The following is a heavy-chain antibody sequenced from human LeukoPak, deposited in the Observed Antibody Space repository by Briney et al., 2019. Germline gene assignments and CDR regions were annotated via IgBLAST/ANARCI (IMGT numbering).Heavy chain of an antibody. CDR3: ARPQSPYYGSGNAFDI. V-gene: IGHV4-34*01. D-gene: IGHD3-10*01. Sequence: SETLSLTCAVYGGSFSGYYCSWIRQPPGKGLECIGEINHSGSTNYNPSLKSRVTISVDTSKNQFSLKLSSVTAADTAVYYCARPQSPYYGSGNAFDIWGQGTMVTVSS. CDR2: INHSGST. J-gene: IGHJ3*02. CDR1: GGSFSGYY.